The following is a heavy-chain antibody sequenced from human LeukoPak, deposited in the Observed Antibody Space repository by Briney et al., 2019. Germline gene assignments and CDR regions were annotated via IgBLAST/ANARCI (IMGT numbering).Heavy chain of an antibody. D-gene: IGHD2-21*01. V-gene: IGHV3-74*01. CDR3: ASFGISWTSAY. Sequence: GGSLRLSCEASGFSFSRHWMHWIRQPPGKGLVWVARISDGGSYRSHVGSAEGRFTISRDNVRNILYLHMNDLRGEDTAVYYCASFGISWTSAYWGQGTLVTVSS. CDR2: ISDGGSYR. J-gene: IGHJ4*02. CDR1: GFSFSRHW.